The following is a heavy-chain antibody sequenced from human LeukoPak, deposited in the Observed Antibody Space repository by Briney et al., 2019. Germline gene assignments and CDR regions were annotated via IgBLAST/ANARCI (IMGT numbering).Heavy chain of an antibody. Sequence: AVKVSCKASGFTFTSSAMQWVRQARGQRLEWIGWIVVGSGNTNYAQKFQGRVTLTRDISTSTAYMELSSLRSEDTAVYYCAASTTVTTGAFDIWGQGTMVTVSS. J-gene: IGHJ3*02. D-gene: IGHD4-17*01. CDR2: IVVGSGNT. V-gene: IGHV1-58*02. CDR1: GFTFTSSA. CDR3: AASTTVTTGAFDI.